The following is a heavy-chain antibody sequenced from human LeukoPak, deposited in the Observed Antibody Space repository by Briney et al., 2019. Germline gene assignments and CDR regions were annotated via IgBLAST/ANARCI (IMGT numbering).Heavy chain of an antibody. CDR3: ARVDLLTGYYFFDY. CDR2: IRVDNGNT. D-gene: IGHD3-9*01. J-gene: IGHJ4*02. V-gene: IGHV1-18*01. CDR1: GYTFTNYG. Sequence: ASVKVSCKASGYTFTNYGISWVRQAPGQGLEWGGWIRVDNGNTNYAQKFQGRVTMTTETSTSTAYMELGSLGSDETAVYYCARVDLLTGYYFFDYWGQGTLVTVSS.